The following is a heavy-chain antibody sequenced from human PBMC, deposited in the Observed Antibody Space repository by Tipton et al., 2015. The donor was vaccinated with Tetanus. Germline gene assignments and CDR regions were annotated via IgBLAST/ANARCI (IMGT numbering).Heavy chain of an antibody. D-gene: IGHD3-3*01. Sequence: QSGAEVKKPGESLKISCKGSGYTFTIYWIAWVRQMPGKGLEWMGIIYPGDSDTRYSPSFQGQVIISADKSISTTFLQWGSLTASDTAIYYCARRRRAVLSGGYHWYFDLWGRGTMVTVSS. CDR1: GYTFTIYW. J-gene: IGHJ2*01. CDR3: ARRRRAVLSGGYHWYFDL. V-gene: IGHV5-51*01. CDR2: IYPGDSDT.